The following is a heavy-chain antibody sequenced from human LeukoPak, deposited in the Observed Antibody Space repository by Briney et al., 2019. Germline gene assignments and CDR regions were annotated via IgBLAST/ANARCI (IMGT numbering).Heavy chain of an antibody. J-gene: IGHJ4*02. Sequence: ASVKVSCKASGGTFSSYAISWVRQAPGQGRNGMGGIIPIFWTANYAQKFQGRVTITAEESTSTAYMELSSLRSQDTAVYYCARGQTTPYYGSGSYDYWGQGTLVTVSS. CDR1: GGTFSSYA. D-gene: IGHD3-10*01. CDR2: IIPIFWTA. CDR3: ARGQTTPYYGSGSYDY. V-gene: IGHV1-69*13.